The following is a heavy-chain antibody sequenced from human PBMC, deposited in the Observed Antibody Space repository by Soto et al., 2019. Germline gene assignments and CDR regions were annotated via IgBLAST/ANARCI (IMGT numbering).Heavy chain of an antibody. CDR3: ARGGDAGVDV. V-gene: IGHV1-8*01. Sequence: QVQLVQSGAEVTKPGASVKVSCRASGYTFTTYDINWVRQATGQGLEWMGWMSPNSGATGYAQKFQGRVTMTRDTSISTAYMELSNLRSEDTAIYYCARGGDAGVDVWGQGTTVTVSS. CDR1: GYTFTTYD. CDR2: MSPNSGAT. D-gene: IGHD1-1*01. J-gene: IGHJ6*02.